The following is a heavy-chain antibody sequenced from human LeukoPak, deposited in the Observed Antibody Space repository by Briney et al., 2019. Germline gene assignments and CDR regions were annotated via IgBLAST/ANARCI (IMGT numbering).Heavy chain of an antibody. CDR1: GGSISSYY. J-gene: IGHJ4*02. CDR2: IYYSGST. V-gene: IGHV4-59*08. CDR3: ASGSSWYFDY. Sequence: SETLSLTCTVSGGSISSYYWSWIRQPPGKGLECIGYIYYSGSTNYNPSLKSRVAISVDTSKNQFSLKLSSVTAADTAVYYCASGSSWYFDYWGQGTLVTVSS. D-gene: IGHD6-13*01.